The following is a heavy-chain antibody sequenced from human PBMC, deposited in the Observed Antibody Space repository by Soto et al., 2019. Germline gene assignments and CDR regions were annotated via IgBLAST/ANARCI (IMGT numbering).Heavy chain of an antibody. V-gene: IGHV5-51*01. D-gene: IGHD3-22*01. J-gene: IGHJ6*02. Sequence: PGESLKISCKGSGYSFTSYWIGWVRQMPGKGLEWMGIIYPGDSDTRYSPSFQGQVTISADKSISTAYLQWSSLKASDTAMYYCARSPLPSIYYDSSGYYYYYGMDVWGQGTTVTVSS. CDR3: ARSPLPSIYYDSSGYYYYYGMDV. CDR2: IYPGDSDT. CDR1: GYSFTSYW.